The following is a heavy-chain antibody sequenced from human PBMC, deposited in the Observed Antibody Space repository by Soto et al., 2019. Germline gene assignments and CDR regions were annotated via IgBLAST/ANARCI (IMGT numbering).Heavy chain of an antibody. Sequence: SETLSLTCTVSGGSISSGGYYWSWIRQHPGKGLEWFGYIYYSGSTYYNPSLKSRVTISVDTSKNQFSLKLSSVTAADTAVYYCARSLYGPMDVWGKGTTVTVSS. V-gene: IGHV4-31*03. CDR1: GGSISSGGYY. J-gene: IGHJ6*03. CDR2: IYYSGST. D-gene: IGHD3-16*01. CDR3: ARSLYGPMDV.